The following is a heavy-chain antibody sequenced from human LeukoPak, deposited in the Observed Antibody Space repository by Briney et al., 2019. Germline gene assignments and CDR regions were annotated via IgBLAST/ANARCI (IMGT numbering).Heavy chain of an antibody. D-gene: IGHD1-26*01. Sequence: ETLSLTCTVSGGSISSYYWSWIRQPPGKGLEWMVIIYPGDSDARYSPSFQGQVTISADKSISTAYLQWSSLKASDTAMYYCARRRDLYSGSYYPFDYWGQGTLVTVSS. CDR3: ARRRDLYSGSYYPFDY. CDR1: GGSISSYY. CDR2: IYPGDSDA. J-gene: IGHJ4*02. V-gene: IGHV5-51*01.